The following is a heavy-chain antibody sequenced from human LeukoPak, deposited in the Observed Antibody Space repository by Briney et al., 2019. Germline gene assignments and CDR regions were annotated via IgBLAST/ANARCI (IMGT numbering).Heavy chain of an antibody. CDR3: ARSYYYDSSGSAFDP. V-gene: IGHV4-4*09. D-gene: IGHD3-22*01. J-gene: IGHJ5*02. Sequence: SETLSLTCTVSGGSISSYYWSWIRQPPAKGLEWIGYIYTSGSTNYNPSLKSRVTISVDTSKTQLSPKLSSVTAADTAVYYCARSYYYDSSGSAFDPWGQGALVTVSS. CDR1: GGSISSYY. CDR2: IYTSGST.